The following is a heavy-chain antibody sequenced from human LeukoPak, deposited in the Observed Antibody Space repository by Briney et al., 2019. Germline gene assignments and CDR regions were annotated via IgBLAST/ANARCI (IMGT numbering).Heavy chain of an antibody. CDR3: AKDRWGDYVWGSFY. CDR1: GFTFDDYA. D-gene: IGHD3-16*01. CDR2: ISGDGGST. J-gene: IGHJ4*02. V-gene: IGHV3-43*02. Sequence: PGGSLRLSCAASGFTFDDYAMHWVRQAPGKGLEWASLISGDGGSTYYADSVKGRFTISRDNSKNSLYLQMNSLRTEDTALYYCAKDRWGDYVWGSFYWGQGTLVTVSS.